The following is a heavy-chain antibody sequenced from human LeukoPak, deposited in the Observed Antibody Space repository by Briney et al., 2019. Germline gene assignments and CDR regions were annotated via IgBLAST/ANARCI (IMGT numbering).Heavy chain of an antibody. CDR1: GYTFTCNY. CDR2: ISPSGGST. D-gene: IGHD2-15*01. J-gene: IGHJ5*02. CDR3: VRDRGSDCSVNSCYDH. V-gene: IGHV1-46*01. Sequence: ASVKVSCKAFGYTFTCNYMHWVRQAPGQGPEWMGVISPSGGSTTYAQKFQGRVTLTRDMSTSTDYLELSSLRSEDTAMYYCVRDRGSDCSVNSCYDHWGQGTLVAVSS.